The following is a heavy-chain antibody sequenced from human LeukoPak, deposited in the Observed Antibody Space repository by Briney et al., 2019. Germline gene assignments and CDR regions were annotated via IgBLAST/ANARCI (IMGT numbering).Heavy chain of an antibody. J-gene: IGHJ3*02. Sequence: GGSLRLSCAASGFTFSSYDMHWVRQATGKGLEWVSAIGTAGDTYYPGSVKGRFTISRENAKNSLYLQMNSLRAGDPAVYYCARGPSLWFGESGAFDIWGQGTMVTVSS. CDR2: IGTAGDT. CDR3: ARGPSLWFGESGAFDI. D-gene: IGHD3-10*01. CDR1: GFTFSSYD. V-gene: IGHV3-13*01.